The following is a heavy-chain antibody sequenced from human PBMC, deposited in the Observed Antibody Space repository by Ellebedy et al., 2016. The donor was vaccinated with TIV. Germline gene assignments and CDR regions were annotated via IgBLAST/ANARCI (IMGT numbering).Heavy chain of an antibody. J-gene: IGHJ4*02. V-gene: IGHV1-2*02. Sequence: ASVKVSXXASGYTFTGHYIHWLRQAPGQGLEWMGWINPNSDGTNYAQRFQGRVTLTRDTSITTAYMELNRLRSDDTAVYYCARDPGDNTDYYSNIDSWGQGTLVTVSS. CDR3: ARDPGDNTDYYSNIDS. CDR1: GYTFTGHY. CDR2: INPNSDGT. D-gene: IGHD3-22*01.